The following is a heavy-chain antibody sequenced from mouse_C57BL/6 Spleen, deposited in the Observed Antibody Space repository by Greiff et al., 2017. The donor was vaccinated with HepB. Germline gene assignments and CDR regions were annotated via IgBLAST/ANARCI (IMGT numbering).Heavy chain of an antibody. CDR3: ARRAWDDAMDY. Sequence: VQLQQSGPELVKPGASVKISCKASGYSFPSYYIHWVKQRPGQGLEWIGWIYPGSGNTKYNEKFKGKATLTADTSSSTAYMQLSSLTSEDSAVYYCARRAWDDAMDYWGQGTSVTVSS. J-gene: IGHJ4*01. CDR1: GYSFPSYY. CDR2: IYPGSGNT. V-gene: IGHV1-66*01. D-gene: IGHD4-1*01.